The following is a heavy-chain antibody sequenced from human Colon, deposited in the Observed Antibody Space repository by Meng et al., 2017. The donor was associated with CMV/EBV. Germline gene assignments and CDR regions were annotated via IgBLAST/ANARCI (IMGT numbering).Heavy chain of an antibody. CDR3: ARVICGGDCYLDY. CDR2: IITIPGTT. D-gene: IGHD2-21*02. J-gene: IGHJ4*02. Sequence: VQLEQSGAGVEKPGSSVKVSCKASKGTFTSYPIGWVRQGPGQGFEWVGGIITIPGTTDYAQKFQGRVTITADESTSTAYMKLSNLRSEDTAIYYCARVICGGDCYLDYWGRGTLVTVSS. V-gene: IGHV1-69*11. CDR1: KGTFTSYP.